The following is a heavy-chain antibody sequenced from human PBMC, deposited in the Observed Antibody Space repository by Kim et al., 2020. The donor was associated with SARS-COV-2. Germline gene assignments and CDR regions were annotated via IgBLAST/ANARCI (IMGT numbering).Heavy chain of an antibody. CDR2: INHSGST. J-gene: IGHJ5*02. Sequence: SETLSLTCAVYGGSFSGYYWSWIRQPPGKGLEWIGEINHSGSTNYNPSLKSRVTISVDTSKNQFSLKLSSVTAADTAVYYCARAGSYGRGFDPWGQGTLV. D-gene: IGHD1-26*01. CDR3: ARAGSYGRGFDP. V-gene: IGHV4-34*01. CDR1: GGSFSGYY.